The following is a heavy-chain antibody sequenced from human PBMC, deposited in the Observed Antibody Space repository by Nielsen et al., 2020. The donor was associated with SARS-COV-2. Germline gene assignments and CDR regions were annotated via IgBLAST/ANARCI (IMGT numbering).Heavy chain of an antibody. CDR3: ARGRTAGTLRYFDY. J-gene: IGHJ4*02. CDR1: DNTFFSYS. Sequence: ASVKVSCKASDNTFFSYSVIWVRQAPGQGLEWMGRISPNNGNVKYAQNLQDRVTMTADASTTTVYMELSSLTSEDTAVYYCARGRTAGTLRYFDYWGQGALVTVSS. D-gene: IGHD6-13*01. CDR2: ISPNNGNV. V-gene: IGHV1-18*04.